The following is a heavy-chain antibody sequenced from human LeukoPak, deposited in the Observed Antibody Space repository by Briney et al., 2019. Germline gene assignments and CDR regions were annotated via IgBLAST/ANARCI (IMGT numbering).Heavy chain of an antibody. CDR1: GFTFSNAW. CDR3: TTSSWYPFGVFDY. CDR2: IKSKTDGGTT. J-gene: IGHJ4*02. D-gene: IGHD6-13*01. V-gene: IGHV3-15*01. Sequence: KAGGSLRLSCAASGFTFSNAWMSWVRQAPGKGLEWVGRIKSKTDGGTTDYAAPVKGRFTISRDDSKNTLYLQMNSLKTEDTAVYYCTTSSWYPFGVFDYWGQGTLVTVSS.